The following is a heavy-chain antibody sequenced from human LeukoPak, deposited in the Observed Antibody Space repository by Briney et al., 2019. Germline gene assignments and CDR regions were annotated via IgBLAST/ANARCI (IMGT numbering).Heavy chain of an antibody. CDR3: AGYVWGSYRYTHTSDY. V-gene: IGHV3-53*01. Sequence: GGSLRLSCAASGFTVSSNYMSWVRQAPGKGLEWVSVIYSGGSTYYADSVKGRFTISRDNSKNTLYLQMNSLRAEDTAVYYCAGYVWGSYRYTHTSDYWGQGTLVTVSS. D-gene: IGHD3-16*02. CDR2: IYSGGST. J-gene: IGHJ4*02. CDR1: GFTVSSNY.